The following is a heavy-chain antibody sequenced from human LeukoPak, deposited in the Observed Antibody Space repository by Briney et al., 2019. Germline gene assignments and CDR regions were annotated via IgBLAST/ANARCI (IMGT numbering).Heavy chain of an antibody. CDR2: IYYSGRT. V-gene: IGHV4-59*01. J-gene: IGHJ4*02. CDR3: ARSYGDYLNFDY. CDR1: GDSISTYY. Sequence: TSVTQSLTCSVSGDSISTYYWSWIRESPGKGLEWIGYIYYSGRTNYNLSLKSRVTMSVVTSKNQFSLILTSVTAADTAMYYCARSYGDYLNFDYWGQGILVTVSS. D-gene: IGHD4-17*01.